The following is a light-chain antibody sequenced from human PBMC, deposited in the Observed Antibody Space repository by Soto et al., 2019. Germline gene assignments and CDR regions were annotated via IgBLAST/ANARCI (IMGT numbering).Light chain of an antibody. Sequence: DIQMTQSPSSLSASVGDRVTITCRASQSIGDYLHWYQQKPGKAPNLLISAASNLQNGVPSRFSGSGSGTDFTLTISSLQPDDCATYFCQQSYTNPRTFGQGTKLEIK. CDR1: QSIGDY. V-gene: IGKV1-39*01. CDR3: QQSYTNPRT. CDR2: AAS. J-gene: IGKJ2*01.